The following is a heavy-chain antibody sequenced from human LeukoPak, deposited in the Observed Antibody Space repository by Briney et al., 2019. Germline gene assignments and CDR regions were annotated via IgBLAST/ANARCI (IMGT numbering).Heavy chain of an antibody. CDR1: GFTFSSYS. D-gene: IGHD1-26*01. V-gene: IGHV3-21*01. J-gene: IGHJ4*02. CDR2: ISSSSSYI. CDR3: ARELMSSYPNDY. Sequence: PGGSLRLSCAASGFTFSSYSMNWVRQAPGKGLEWVSSISSSSSYIYYADSVKGRFTISRDNAKNSLYLQMNSLRAEDTAVYYCARELMSSYPNDYWGQGTLVTVSS.